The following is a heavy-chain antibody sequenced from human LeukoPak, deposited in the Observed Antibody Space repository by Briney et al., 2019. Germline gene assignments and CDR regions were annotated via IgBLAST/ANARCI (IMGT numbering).Heavy chain of an antibody. CDR3: ARDGGRDIVVVVAATSPFDY. Sequence: GASVKVSCKASGGTFSSYAISWVRQAPGQGLEWMGRIIPILGIANYAQKFQGRVTITADKSTSTAYMELSSLRSEDTAVYYCARDGGRDIVVVVAATSPFDYWGQGTLVTVSS. CDR2: IIPILGIA. D-gene: IGHD2-15*01. CDR1: GGTFSSYA. V-gene: IGHV1-69*04. J-gene: IGHJ4*02.